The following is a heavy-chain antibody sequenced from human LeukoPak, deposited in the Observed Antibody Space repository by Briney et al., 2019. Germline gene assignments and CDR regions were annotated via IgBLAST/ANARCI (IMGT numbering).Heavy chain of an antibody. J-gene: IGHJ4*02. CDR3: ARDSYSGSYISH. Sequence: SVKVSCKASGGTFSSYAISWVRQAPGQGLEWMGRIIPIFGTANYAQKFQGRVTITTDESTSTAYMELSSLRSEDTAVYYCARDSYSGSYISHWGQGTLVTVSS. D-gene: IGHD1-26*01. V-gene: IGHV1-69*05. CDR2: IIPIFGTA. CDR1: GGTFSSYA.